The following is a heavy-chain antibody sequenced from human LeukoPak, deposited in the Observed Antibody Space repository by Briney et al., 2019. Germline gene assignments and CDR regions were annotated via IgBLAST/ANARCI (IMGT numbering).Heavy chain of an antibody. D-gene: IGHD3-10*01. V-gene: IGHV1-69*13. CDR3: AKRDAQRISGSYFFDY. J-gene: IGHJ4*02. CDR1: GGTFSSYA. CDR2: IIPIFGTA. Sequence: ASVKVSCKASGGTFSSYAISWVRQAPGQGLEWMGGIIPIFGTANYAQKFQGRVMITADESTSTAYMELSSLRSEDTAVYYCAKRDAQRISGSYFFDYWGQGTLVTVSS.